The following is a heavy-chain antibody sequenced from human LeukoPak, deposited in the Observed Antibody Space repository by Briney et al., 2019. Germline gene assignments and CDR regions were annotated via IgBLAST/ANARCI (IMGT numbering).Heavy chain of an antibody. Sequence: GTSLRLSCAASGFXFSSYAIHWVRQAPGEGLEWVGLISYGGIDKSYADSVKGRFTISRDSSKRTLYLQMNSLRAEDTAMYYCARESWSDSVAFDIWGLGIMVIVSS. V-gene: IGHV3-30*04. D-gene: IGHD3-3*01. CDR1: GFXFSSYA. CDR2: ISYGGIDK. CDR3: ARESWSDSVAFDI. J-gene: IGHJ3*02.